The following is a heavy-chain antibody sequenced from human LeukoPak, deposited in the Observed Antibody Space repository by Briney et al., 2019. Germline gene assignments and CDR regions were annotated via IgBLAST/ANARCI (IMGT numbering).Heavy chain of an antibody. CDR2: IIPIFGTA. D-gene: IGHD2-2*01. CDR3: ARDYCSSTSCLFDY. Sequence: SVKVSCKASGGTFSSYAISWVRQAPGQGLEWMGGIIPIFGTANYAQKFQGRVTITADESTSTAYMELSSLRSDDTAVYYCARDYCSSTSCLFDYWGQGTLVTVSS. CDR1: GGTFSSYA. V-gene: IGHV1-69*01. J-gene: IGHJ4*02.